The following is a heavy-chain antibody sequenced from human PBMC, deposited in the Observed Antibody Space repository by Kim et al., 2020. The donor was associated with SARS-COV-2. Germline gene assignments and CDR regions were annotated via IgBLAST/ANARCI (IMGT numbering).Heavy chain of an antibody. CDR3: FLYYYGSGSYPNWFDP. V-gene: IGHV5-10-1*01. J-gene: IGHJ5*02. CDR1: GYSFTSYW. Sequence: GESLKISCKGSGYSFTSYWISWVRQMPGKGLEWMGRIDPSDSYTNYSPSFQGHVTISADKSISTAYLQWSSLKASDTAMYYCFLYYYGSGSYPNWFDPWGQGTLVTVSS. CDR2: IDPSDSYT. D-gene: IGHD3-10*01.